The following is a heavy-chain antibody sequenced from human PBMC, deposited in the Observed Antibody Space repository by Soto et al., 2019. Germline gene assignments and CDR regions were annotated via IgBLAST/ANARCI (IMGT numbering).Heavy chain of an antibody. D-gene: IGHD1-1*01. Sequence: GGSLRLSCAASGFTVSSNYMSWVRQAPGKGLEWVSVIYSGGSTYYADSVKGRFTISRDNSKNTLYLQMNSLRAEDTAAYYCAKDPPSPWTANWVDPWRKGTLVTVSS. V-gene: IGHV3-53*01. CDR2: IYSGGST. CDR3: AKDPPSPWTANWVDP. CDR1: GFTVSSNY. J-gene: IGHJ5*02.